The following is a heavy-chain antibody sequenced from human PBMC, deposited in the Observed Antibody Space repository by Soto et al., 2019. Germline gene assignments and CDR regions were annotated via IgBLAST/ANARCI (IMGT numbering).Heavy chain of an antibody. J-gene: IGHJ4*02. Sequence: GGSLRLSCAASGFTFSDYYMSWIRQAPGKGLEWVSYISSSGSTIYYADSVKGRFTISRVNAQNSLYLQMNSLTAEDSAMYFCARVTGYYFDYCGQGTLVTVSS. D-gene: IGHD3-9*01. CDR3: ARVTGYYFDY. CDR2: ISSSGSTI. CDR1: GFTFSDYY. V-gene: IGHV3-11*01.